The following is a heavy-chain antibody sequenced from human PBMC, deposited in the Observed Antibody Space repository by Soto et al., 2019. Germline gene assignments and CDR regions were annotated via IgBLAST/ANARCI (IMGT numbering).Heavy chain of an antibody. CDR1: VFIFSNYG. CDR3: ARAGDTSLGIRELGAFDI. J-gene: IGHJ3*02. Sequence: WGSLLLSCRSSVFIFSNYGMHWVRQAAGKGLEWVAVVWYDGSNKYYADSVKGRFTISRDNSKSTLYLQMSSLRAEDTALYYCARAGDTSLGIRELGAFDIWGQGTQVTVSS. D-gene: IGHD2-21*01. V-gene: IGHV3-33*01. CDR2: VWYDGSNK.